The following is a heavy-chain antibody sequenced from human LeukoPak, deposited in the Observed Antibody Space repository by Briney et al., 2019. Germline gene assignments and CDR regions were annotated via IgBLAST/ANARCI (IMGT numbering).Heavy chain of an antibody. V-gene: IGHV3-30*18. CDR3: AKDGPVAGTEQNWFDP. Sequence: GGSLILSCAASGFTFSSYGMHWVRQAPGKGLEWVAVISYDGSNKYYADSVKGRFTISRDNSKNTLYLQMNSLRAEDTAVYYCAKDGPVAGTEQNWFDPWGQGTLVTVSS. D-gene: IGHD6-19*01. CDR2: ISYDGSNK. CDR1: GFTFSSYG. J-gene: IGHJ5*02.